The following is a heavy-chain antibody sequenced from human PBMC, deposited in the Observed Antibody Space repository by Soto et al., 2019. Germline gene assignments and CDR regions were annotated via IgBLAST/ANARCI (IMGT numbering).Heavy chain of an antibody. J-gene: IGHJ6*02. Sequence: SETLSLTCAVSSDSITSNNWWIWFRQPPGKGLQWIGEIYHSGSTNYNPSLKSRVTISVDTSKNQFFLKLSSVTAADTAVYYCARASHVYGMDVWGQGTTVTVSS. CDR1: SDSITSNNW. CDR2: IYHSGST. V-gene: IGHV4-4*02. CDR3: ARASHVYGMDV. D-gene: IGHD3-16*01.